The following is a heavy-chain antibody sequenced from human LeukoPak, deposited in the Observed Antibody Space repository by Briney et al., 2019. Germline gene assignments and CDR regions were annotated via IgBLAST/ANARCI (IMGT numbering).Heavy chain of an antibody. CDR1: GFTFSSHW. D-gene: IGHD1-26*01. J-gene: IGHJ4*02. CDR3: ARALGSYSDY. CDR2: INSDGSTT. Sequence: PGGSLRLSCAASGFTFSSHWMHWVRQAPGKGLVWISRINSDGSTTNYADSVKGRFTISRDNAKNTLYLQMNSLRAEDTAVYYCARALGSYSDYWGQGTLVTVSS. V-gene: IGHV3-74*01.